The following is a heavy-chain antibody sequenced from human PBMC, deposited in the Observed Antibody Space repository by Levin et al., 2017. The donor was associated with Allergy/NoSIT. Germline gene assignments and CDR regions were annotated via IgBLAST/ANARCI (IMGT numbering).Heavy chain of an antibody. V-gene: IGHV3-21*01. CDR1: GFTFSNYS. J-gene: IGHJ4*02. CDR2: ISSRSSYI. Sequence: GGSLRLSCAASGFTFSNYSMNWVRQAPGKGLEWVSSISSRSSYIYYADSVRGRFTISRDNAKNSLYLQMNSLRAEDTAFYYCARDLIAAADPMSEFDFWGQGTLVTVSS. D-gene: IGHD6-13*01. CDR3: ARDLIAAADPMSEFDF.